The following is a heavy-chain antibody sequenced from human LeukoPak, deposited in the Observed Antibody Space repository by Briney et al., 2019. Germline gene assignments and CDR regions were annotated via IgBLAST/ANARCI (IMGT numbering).Heavy chain of an antibody. D-gene: IGHD4-17*01. V-gene: IGHV3-33*01. CDR3: ARDYGDYHYHGMDV. CDR1: GFTFSSYG. Sequence: GGSLRLSCAASGFTFSSYGMHWVRQAPGKGLEWVAVIWYDGSNKYYADSVKGRFTVSRDNSKNTLYLQMNSLRAEDTAVYYCARDYGDYHYHGMDVWGQGTTVTVSS. J-gene: IGHJ6*02. CDR2: IWYDGSNK.